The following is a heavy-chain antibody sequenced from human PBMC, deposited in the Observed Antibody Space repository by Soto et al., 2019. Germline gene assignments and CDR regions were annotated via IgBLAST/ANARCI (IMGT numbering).Heavy chain of an antibody. CDR2: IYYSGST. J-gene: IGHJ4*02. D-gene: IGHD6-13*01. Sequence: SETLSLTCTVSGGSISSYYWSWIRQPPGKGLEWIGYIYYSGSTNYNPSLKSRVTISVDTSKNQFSLKLSSVTAADTAVYYCARQGTAADPFDYWGQGTLVTVSS. CDR1: GGSISSYY. CDR3: ARQGTAADPFDY. V-gene: IGHV4-59*08.